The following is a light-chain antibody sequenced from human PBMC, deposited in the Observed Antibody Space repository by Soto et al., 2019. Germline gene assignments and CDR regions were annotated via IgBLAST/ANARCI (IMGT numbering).Light chain of an antibody. J-gene: IGLJ1*01. Sequence: QSVLTQPASVFGSPGQSITFSCIGTSSDVGGYNYVSWYQQHPGKAPKLMIYDVSNRPSGVSNRFSGSKSGNTASLTISGLQAEDVADYSSTSYNSSSTRDFVTRTKVTDL. V-gene: IGLV2-14*01. CDR2: DVS. CDR1: SSDVGGYNY. CDR3: TSYNSSSTRD.